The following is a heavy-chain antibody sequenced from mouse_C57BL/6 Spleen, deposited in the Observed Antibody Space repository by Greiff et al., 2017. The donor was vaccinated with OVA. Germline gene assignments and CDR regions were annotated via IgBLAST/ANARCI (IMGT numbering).Heavy chain of an antibody. Sequence: QVQLQQPGAELVRPGTSVKLSCKASGYTFTSYWMHWVKQRPGQGLEWIGVIDPSDSYTNYNQKFKGKAKLTVDTSSSTAYMQLSSLTTEDSAVYSCAAYTGAYFDYWGQGTTLTVSS. CDR1: GYTFTSYW. J-gene: IGHJ2*01. D-gene: IGHD4-1*01. CDR3: AAYTGAYFDY. CDR2: IDPSDSYT. V-gene: IGHV1-59*01.